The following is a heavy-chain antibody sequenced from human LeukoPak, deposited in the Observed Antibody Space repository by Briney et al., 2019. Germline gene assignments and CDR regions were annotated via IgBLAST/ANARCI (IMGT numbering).Heavy chain of an antibody. CDR3: AKWVYGDYVGGDAFDI. CDR2: TSSNGGST. V-gene: IGHV3-64*01. CDR1: GFTFSSYA. J-gene: IGHJ3*02. Sequence: PGGSLRLSCAASGFTFSSYAMHWVRQAPGKGLEYVSATSSNGGSTYYANSVKGRFTISRDNSKNTLYLQMNSLRAEDTAVYYCAKWVYGDYVGGDAFDIWGQGTMVTVSS. D-gene: IGHD4-17*01.